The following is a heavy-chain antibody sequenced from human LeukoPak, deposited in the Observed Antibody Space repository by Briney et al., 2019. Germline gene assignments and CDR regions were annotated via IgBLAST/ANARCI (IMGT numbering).Heavy chain of an antibody. Sequence: GGSLRLSCAASGFTFSSYWIHWVRQAPGKGLVWVSRISPDGSITNYADSVQGRFTISRDDSKNTLSLQMNSLRVEDTAVYYCARDLAWGAFDYWGQGTLVTVSS. CDR2: ISPDGSIT. J-gene: IGHJ4*02. D-gene: IGHD7-27*01. V-gene: IGHV3-74*01. CDR3: ARDLAWGAFDY. CDR1: GFTFSSYW.